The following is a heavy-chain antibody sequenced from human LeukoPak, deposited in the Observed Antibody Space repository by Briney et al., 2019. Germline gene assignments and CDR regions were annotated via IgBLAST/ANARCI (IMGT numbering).Heavy chain of an antibody. CDR2: IIPIFGTA. CDR1: GGTFSSYA. CDR3: ARVWSSSSGRYFDY. J-gene: IGHJ4*02. V-gene: IGHV1-69*01. Sequence: SVKVSCKASGGTFSSYAISWVRQAPGQGLEWMGGIIPIFGTANYAQKFQGRVTITADESTSTAYMELSSLKSEDTAVYYCARVWSSSSGRYFDYWGQGTLVTVSS. D-gene: IGHD6-6*01.